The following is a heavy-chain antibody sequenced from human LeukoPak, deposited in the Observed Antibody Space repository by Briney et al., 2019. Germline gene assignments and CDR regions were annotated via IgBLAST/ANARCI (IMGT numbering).Heavy chain of an antibody. Sequence: GGSLRLSCAASGFTFSSYAMSWVRQAPGKGLEWVSAISGSGGSTYYADSVKGRFTISRDNSKNTLYLQMNSPRAEDTAVYYCAKAFSNYNFWSGYSASYLYYYMDVWGKGTTVTVSS. CDR3: AKAFSNYNFWSGYSASYLYYYMDV. CDR2: ISGSGGST. V-gene: IGHV3-23*01. J-gene: IGHJ6*03. CDR1: GFTFSSYA. D-gene: IGHD3-3*01.